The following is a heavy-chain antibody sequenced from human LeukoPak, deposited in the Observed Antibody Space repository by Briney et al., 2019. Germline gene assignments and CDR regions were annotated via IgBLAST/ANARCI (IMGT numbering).Heavy chain of an antibody. CDR1: GFTFSSYS. CDR3: ARDNYAGGFDY. Sequence: GGSLRLSCAASGFTFSSYSMNWVRQAPGKGLEWVSSISSSSSYTYYADSVKGRFTISRDNAKNSLYLQMNSLRAEDTAVYYCARDNYAGGFDYWGQGTLVTVSS. J-gene: IGHJ4*02. D-gene: IGHD2-2*01. CDR2: ISSSSSYT. V-gene: IGHV3-21*01.